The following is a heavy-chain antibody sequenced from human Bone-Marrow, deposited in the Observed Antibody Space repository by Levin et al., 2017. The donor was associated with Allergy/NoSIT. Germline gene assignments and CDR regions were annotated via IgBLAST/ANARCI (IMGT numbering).Heavy chain of an antibody. CDR1: GFIFSTYA. Sequence: GESLKISCAASGFIFSTYAMTWVRQAPGKGLEWVSTVSGTGNNTYYADSVKGRFTISRDNSKNTLYLQMNSLRAEDTAVYYCAKDSGYNGNFVAQGPFGIWGQGTLVTVSS. D-gene: IGHD1-7*01. CDR3: AKDSGYNGNFVAQGPFGI. J-gene: IGHJ3*02. V-gene: IGHV3-23*01. CDR2: VSGTGNNT.